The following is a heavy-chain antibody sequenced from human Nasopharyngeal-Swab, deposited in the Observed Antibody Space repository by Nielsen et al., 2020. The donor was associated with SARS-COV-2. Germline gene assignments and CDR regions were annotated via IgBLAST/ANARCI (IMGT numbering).Heavy chain of an antibody. Sequence: GGSLRLSCAASGFTFDNYEMNWVRQAPGKGLEWVSYISTSGATIHYADSVRGRFTISRDNAKKSLYLQMNSLRAEDTAVYYCARADRGGSYFSEYYYYMDVWGKGTTVTVSS. CDR1: GFTFDNYE. CDR2: ISTSGATI. CDR3: ARADRGGSYFSEYYYYMDV. D-gene: IGHD1-26*01. V-gene: IGHV3-48*03. J-gene: IGHJ6*03.